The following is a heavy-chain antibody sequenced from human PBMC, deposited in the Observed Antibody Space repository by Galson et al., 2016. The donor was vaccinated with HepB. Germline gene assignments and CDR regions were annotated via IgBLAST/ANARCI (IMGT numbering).Heavy chain of an antibody. Sequence: SLRLSCAASGFTFTGDDMHWVRQPTGRGLEWVSGTGTAGDTYYAGSVKGRFTISTENDKNALYLQVNSLRAGDTAVYYCARMSVTDGFYEGFDYWGQGTLVTVSS. CDR1: GFTFTGDD. CDR2: TGTAGDT. V-gene: IGHV3-13*04. D-gene: IGHD3-3*01. CDR3: ARMSVTDGFYEGFDY. J-gene: IGHJ4*02.